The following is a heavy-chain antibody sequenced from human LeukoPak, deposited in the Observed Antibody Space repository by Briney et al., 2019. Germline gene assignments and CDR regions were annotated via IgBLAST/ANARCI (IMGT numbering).Heavy chain of an antibody. CDR2: IYSGGTT. CDR1: GCTVSSNY. V-gene: IGHV3-66*01. Sequence: GGSLRLSCAASGCTVSSNYMSWVRQAPGKGLEWVSVIYSGGTTHNADSVKGRFTISRDNSKNTLYLQMNSLRAEDTAVYYCAREGGPYRPLDYSGQGTLVTVSS. CDR3: AREGGPYRPLDY. J-gene: IGHJ4*02.